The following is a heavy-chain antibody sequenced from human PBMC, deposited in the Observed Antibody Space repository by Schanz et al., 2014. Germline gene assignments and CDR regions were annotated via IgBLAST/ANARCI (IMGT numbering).Heavy chain of an antibody. D-gene: IGHD2-2*01. J-gene: IGHJ4*02. V-gene: IGHV3-30-3*01. CDR2: ISYDGSNK. CDR1: GFTFSSYA. CDR3: ARAARRTRVVPLYFDY. Sequence: QVQLLQFGGGVVQPGRSLRLSCAASGFTFSSYAMHWVRQAPGKGLEWVAVISYDGSNKYYADSVKGRFTISRDNSKNTLYLQMNTLRAEDTAVYYCARAARRTRVVPLYFDYWGQGTLVTVSS.